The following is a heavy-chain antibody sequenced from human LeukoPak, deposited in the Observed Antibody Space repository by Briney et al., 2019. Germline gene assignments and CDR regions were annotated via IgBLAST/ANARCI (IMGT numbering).Heavy chain of an antibody. D-gene: IGHD2-21*02. CDR2: IYYSGST. J-gene: IGHJ4*02. V-gene: IGHV4-59*01. Sequence: PSETLSLTCTVSGGSISSYYWSWIRQPPGKGLEWIGYIYYSGSTNYNPSLKSRVTISVDTSKNQFSLKLSSVTAADTAVYYCARVGKGSLLPYYFDYWGQGTLVTVSS. CDR1: GGSISSYY. CDR3: ARVGKGSLLPYYFDY.